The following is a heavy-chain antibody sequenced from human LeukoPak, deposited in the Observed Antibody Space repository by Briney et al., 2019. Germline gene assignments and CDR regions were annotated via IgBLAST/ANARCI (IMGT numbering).Heavy chain of an antibody. CDR3: ATKGPYYYGSGLNFQH. D-gene: IGHD3-10*01. J-gene: IGHJ1*01. V-gene: IGHV3-66*01. CDR1: GFTVSSNY. Sequence: GGSLRLSCAASGFTVSSNYMSWVRQAPGKGLEWVSVIYSGGSTYYADSVKGRFTISRDNSKNTLYLQVNSLRAEDTAVYYCATKGPYYYGSGLNFQHWGQGTLVTVSS. CDR2: IYSGGST.